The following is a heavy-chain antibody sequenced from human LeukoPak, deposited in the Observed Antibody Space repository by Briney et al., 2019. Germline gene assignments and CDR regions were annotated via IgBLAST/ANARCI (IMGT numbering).Heavy chain of an antibody. D-gene: IGHD1-1*01. CDR3: ARDRTGNDY. V-gene: IGHV3-7*01. CDR2: IKEDGSEK. J-gene: IGHJ4*02. Sequence: PGGSLRLSCAASGFTFSSYWMSWIRQAPGKGLEWVANIKEDGSEKYYVDSVRGRFTISRDNAKNTLSLQMNSLRAEDTAVYYCARDRTGNDYWGQGALATVSS. CDR1: GFTFSSYW.